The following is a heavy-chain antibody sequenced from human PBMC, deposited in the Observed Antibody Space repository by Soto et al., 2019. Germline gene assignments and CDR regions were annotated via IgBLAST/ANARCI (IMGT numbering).Heavy chain of an antibody. Sequence: PGGSLRLSCAASGFTFSSYAMHWVRQAPGKGLEWVAVISYDGSNKYYADSVKGRFTISRDNSKNTLYLQMNSLRAEDTAVYYCARDYSGYPGGMDVWGQGTTVTVSS. CDR2: ISYDGSNK. J-gene: IGHJ6*02. CDR1: GFTFSSYA. V-gene: IGHV3-30-3*01. CDR3: ARDYSGYPGGMDV. D-gene: IGHD5-12*01.